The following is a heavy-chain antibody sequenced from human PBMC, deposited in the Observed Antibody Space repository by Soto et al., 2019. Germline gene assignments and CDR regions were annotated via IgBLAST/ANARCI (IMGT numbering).Heavy chain of an antibody. Sequence: SETLSLTCSVSDDSINSDKYYWGWVRQPPGKGLEWIGSVYYSGSTYYNPSLESRVTISVDKSKNQFSLRLMSLSAADTAVYYCGRLEGLATISYYFDYWGQGALVTVSS. CDR3: GRLEGLATISYYFDY. D-gene: IGHD3-9*01. CDR1: DDSINSDKYY. CDR2: VYYSGST. V-gene: IGHV4-39*01. J-gene: IGHJ4*02.